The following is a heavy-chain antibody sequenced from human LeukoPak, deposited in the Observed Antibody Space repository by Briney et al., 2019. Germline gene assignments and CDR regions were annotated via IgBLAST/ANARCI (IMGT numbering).Heavy chain of an antibody. CDR2: ISWKSGRI. CDR1: GFTFDDYA. CDR3: AKVSSYGPQGYMDV. J-gene: IGHJ6*03. V-gene: IGHV3-9*01. Sequence: GGSLRLSCAVSGFTFDDYAMHSVRQAPGKGLEWLSGISWKSGRIGYADSVKGRVTISRDNSKNTLYLQMNSLRAEDTAVYYCAKVSSYGPQGYMDVWGKGTTVTISS. D-gene: IGHD5-18*01.